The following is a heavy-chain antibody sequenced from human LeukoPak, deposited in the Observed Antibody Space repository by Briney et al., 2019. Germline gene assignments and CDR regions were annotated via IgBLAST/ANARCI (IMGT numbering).Heavy chain of an antibody. D-gene: IGHD6-19*01. V-gene: IGHV6-1*01. Sequence: ASQTLSLTCAISGDSVSSNSAAWNWIRQSPSRGLEWLGRTYYRSKWYNDYAVSVKSRITINPDTSKNQFSLQLNSVTPEDTAVYYCARGSYGSSGYLGYYYGMDVWGQGTTVIVSS. CDR1: GDSVSSNSAA. J-gene: IGHJ6*02. CDR3: ARGSYGSSGYLGYYYGMDV. CDR2: TYYRSKWYN.